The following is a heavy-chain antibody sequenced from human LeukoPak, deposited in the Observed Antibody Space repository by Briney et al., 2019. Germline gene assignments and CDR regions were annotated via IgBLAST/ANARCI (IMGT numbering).Heavy chain of an antibody. D-gene: IGHD3-22*01. Sequence: SETLSLTCTVSGGSISSSSYYWGWIRQPPGKGLEWIGSIYYSGSTYYNPSLKSRVTISVDTSKNQFSLKLSSVTAADTAVYYCAKTMNYFDSSSYNPFDYWGQGTLVTVSS. J-gene: IGHJ4*02. CDR1: GGSISSSSYY. CDR3: AKTMNYFDSSSYNPFDY. V-gene: IGHV4-39*07. CDR2: IYYSGST.